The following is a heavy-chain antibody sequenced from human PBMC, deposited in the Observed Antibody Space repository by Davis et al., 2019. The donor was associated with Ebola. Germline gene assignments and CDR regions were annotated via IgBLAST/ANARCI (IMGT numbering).Heavy chain of an antibody. J-gene: IGHJ4*02. V-gene: IGHV3-48*01. CDR3: AKVFLPLRGLDY. D-gene: IGHD2-21*01. CDR1: GFTFSSYA. CDR2: ISSGSSTI. Sequence: PGGSLRLSCAASGFTFSSYAMHWVRQAPGKGLEWVSYISSGSSTIYYADSVKGRFTISRDNAKNSLYLQMNSLRAEDTAVYYCAKVFLPLRGLDYWGQGTLVTVSS.